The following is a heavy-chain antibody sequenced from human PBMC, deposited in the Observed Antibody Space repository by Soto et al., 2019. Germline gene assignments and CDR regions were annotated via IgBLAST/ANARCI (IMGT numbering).Heavy chain of an antibody. J-gene: IGHJ6*02. V-gene: IGHV1-18*04. CDR1: GYTFTSYG. D-gene: IGHD5-12*01. CDR3: ARVDIVATVGDYYYGMDA. Sequence: ASVKVSCKASGYTFTSYGISWVRQAPGQGLEWMGWISAYNGNTNYAQKLQGRVTMTTDTSTSTAYMELRSLRSDDTAVYYCARVDIVATVGDYYYGMDAWGQGTTVTVSS. CDR2: ISAYNGNT.